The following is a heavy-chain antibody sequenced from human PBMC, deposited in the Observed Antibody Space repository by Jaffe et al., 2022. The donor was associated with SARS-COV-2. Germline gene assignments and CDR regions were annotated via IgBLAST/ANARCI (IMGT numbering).Heavy chain of an antibody. Sequence: EVQLVESGGGLVQPGGSLRLSCAASGFTFSSYEMNWVRQAPGKGLEWVSYITSSGRTIYYADSVQGRFTISRDNAKDSLYLQMNSLRAEDTAVYYCAREVVQDAFDIWGQGTMVTVSS. J-gene: IGHJ3*02. CDR3: AREVVQDAFDI. D-gene: IGHD2-15*01. CDR1: GFTFSSYE. CDR2: ITSSGRTI. V-gene: IGHV3-48*03.